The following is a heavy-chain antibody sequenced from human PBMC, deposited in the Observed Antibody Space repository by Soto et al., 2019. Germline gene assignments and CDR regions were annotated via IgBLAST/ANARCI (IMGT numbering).Heavy chain of an antibody. Sequence: ASVKVSCKASGYTFSSYYMHWVRQAPGQRLEWMGFINPSGDSTNYAQKFLGRVTMTRDTSTSTVYMELSSLRSEDTAVYYCARALGYSGYAGMDVWGQGTTVTVSS. J-gene: IGHJ6*02. D-gene: IGHD5-12*01. CDR1: GYTFSSYY. CDR2: INPSGDST. V-gene: IGHV1-46*01. CDR3: ARALGYSGYAGMDV.